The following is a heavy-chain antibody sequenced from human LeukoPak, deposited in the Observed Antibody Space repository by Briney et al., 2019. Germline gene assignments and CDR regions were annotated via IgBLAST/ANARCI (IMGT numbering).Heavy chain of an antibody. V-gene: IGHV3-30*04. D-gene: IGHD4-17*01. CDR1: GFTFSSYA. CDR3: ARGRLRSTTVTTCLGY. CDR2: ISYDGSNK. J-gene: IGHJ4*02. Sequence: GRSLRLSCAASGFTFSSYAMHWVRQAPGKGLEWVAVISYDGSNKYYADSVKGRFTISRDNSKNTLYLQMNSLRAEDTAVYYCARGRLRSTTVTTCLGYWGQGTLVTVSS.